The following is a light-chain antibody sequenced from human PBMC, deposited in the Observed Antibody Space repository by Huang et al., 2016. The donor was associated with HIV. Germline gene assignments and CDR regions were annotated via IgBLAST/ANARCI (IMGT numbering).Light chain of an antibody. CDR3: QQYATTPPT. Sequence: EFVLTQSPGTLSLSPGERATLSCRASQSVTSSFLAWYQQKPGQAPRLLIYGASSRASGSIDRFSGSGSETDFTLTISRLEPEDFAVYYCQQYATTPPTFGGGTKVEIK. CDR2: GAS. J-gene: IGKJ4*01. V-gene: IGKV3-20*01. CDR1: QSVTSSF.